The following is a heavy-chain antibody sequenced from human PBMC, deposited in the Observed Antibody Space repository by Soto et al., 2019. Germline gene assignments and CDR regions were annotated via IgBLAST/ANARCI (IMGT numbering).Heavy chain of an antibody. CDR2: IYYSGST. Sequence: SETLSLTCTVSGGSVSSGSYYWSWIRQPPGKGLEWIGYIYYSGSTNYNPSLKSRVTISVDTSKNQFSLKLSSVTAADTAVYYCARMGSGNSYYYYGMDVWGQGTTVTVSS. V-gene: IGHV4-61*01. D-gene: IGHD2-15*01. J-gene: IGHJ6*02. CDR3: ARMGSGNSYYYYGMDV. CDR1: GGSVSSGSYY.